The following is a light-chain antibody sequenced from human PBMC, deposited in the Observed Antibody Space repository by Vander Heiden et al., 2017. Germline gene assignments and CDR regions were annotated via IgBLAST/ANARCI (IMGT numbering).Light chain of an antibody. V-gene: IGLV2-23*02. CDR1: RSDVGSYNL. CDR2: EVT. J-gene: IGLJ3*02. Sequence: HSALTHPASVSGSPGQSITISCPGGRSDVGSYNLVSWYQHHPGRAPRLVIYEVTKRASGVASRFSGSKSGSAASLTISGLQPEDEGEYHCCSYAGGNTLVFGGGTKLTVL. CDR3: CSYAGGNTLV.